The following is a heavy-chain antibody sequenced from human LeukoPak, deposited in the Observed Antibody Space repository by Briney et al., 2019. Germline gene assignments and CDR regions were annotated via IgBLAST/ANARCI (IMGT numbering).Heavy chain of an antibody. J-gene: IGHJ6*03. CDR2: INHSGST. CDR3: ARGREYSSGWTYYYYYYMDV. D-gene: IGHD6-19*01. V-gene: IGHV4-34*01. CDR1: GGSFSGYY. Sequence: SETLSLTCAVYGGSFSGYYWSWIRQPPGKGLEWIGEINHSGSTNYNPSLKSRVTISVDTSKNQFSLKLSSVTAADTAVYYCARGREYSSGWTYYYYYYMDVWGKGTTVTVSS.